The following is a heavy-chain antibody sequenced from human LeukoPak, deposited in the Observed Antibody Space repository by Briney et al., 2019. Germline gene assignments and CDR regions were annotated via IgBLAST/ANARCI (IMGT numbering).Heavy chain of an antibody. CDR1: GYTFTGYY. V-gene: IGHV1-2*02. J-gene: IGHJ4*02. D-gene: IGHD3-10*01. Sequence: ASVKVSCKASGYTFTGYYMHWVRQAPGQGLEWMGWINPNSGGTNYAQKFQGRVTMIRDTSISTAYMELSSLRSDDTALYYCARDLDYGSGSYNGDCWGQGTQVTVSS. CDR2: INPNSGGT. CDR3: ARDLDYGSGSYNGDC.